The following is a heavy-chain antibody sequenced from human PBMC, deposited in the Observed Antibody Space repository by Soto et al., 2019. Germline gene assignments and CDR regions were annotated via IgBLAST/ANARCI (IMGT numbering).Heavy chain of an antibody. CDR1: GFIFSNYV. CDR3: AREVLWSRYFDY. J-gene: IGHJ4*02. D-gene: IGHD3-10*01. CDR2: MSYDGTTK. Sequence: GGSLRLSCAASGFIFSNYVMYWVRQAPGKGLEWVAFMSYDGTTKYYADSVKGRFTISRDNSKNTLYLQMNSLRPEDTGVYYCAREVLWSRYFDYWGQGTLVTVSS. V-gene: IGHV3-30-3*01.